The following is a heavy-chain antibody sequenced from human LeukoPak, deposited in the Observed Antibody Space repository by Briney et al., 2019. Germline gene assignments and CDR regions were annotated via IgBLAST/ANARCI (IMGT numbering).Heavy chain of an antibody. J-gene: IGHJ3*02. CDR1: GFTFSSYE. D-gene: IGHD3-22*01. Sequence: GGSLRLSCAASGFTFSSYEMNWVRQAPGKGLEWVSYISSSGTTIYYADSVKGRFTISRDNAKNSLYLQMNSLRAEDTAVYYCARRKGYSDSSGYFEGSAFDIWGQGTMVTVSS. V-gene: IGHV3-48*03. CDR3: ARRKGYSDSSGYFEGSAFDI. CDR2: ISSSGTTI.